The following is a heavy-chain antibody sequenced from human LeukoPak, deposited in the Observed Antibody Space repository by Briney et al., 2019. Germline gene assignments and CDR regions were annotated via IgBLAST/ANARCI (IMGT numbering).Heavy chain of an antibody. V-gene: IGHV1-18*01. CDR1: GYTFTSYG. Sequence: ASVKVSCKASGYTFTSYGIRWVRQAPGQGLEWMGWISAYNGNTNYAQKLQGRVTMTTDTSTSTAYMELRSLRSDDTAVYYCAGPYYYGSGRNAFDIWGQGTMVTVSS. CDR2: ISAYNGNT. CDR3: AGPYYYGSGRNAFDI. J-gene: IGHJ3*02. D-gene: IGHD3-10*01.